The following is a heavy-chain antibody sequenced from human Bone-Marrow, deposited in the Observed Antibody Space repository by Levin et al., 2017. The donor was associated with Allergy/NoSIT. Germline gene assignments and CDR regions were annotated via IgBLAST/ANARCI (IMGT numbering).Heavy chain of an antibody. CDR2: ITGYNLKT. Sequence: GESLKISCKASGYTFTNYGIGWVRQAPGQGLEWLGWITGYNLKTKYAEKFQGRVIMTRDTSTGTAYMELRSLRADDTVVYYCAGLWEVRIYCQGLDVWGQGTTVTVSS. V-gene: IGHV1-18*01. J-gene: IGHJ6*02. D-gene: IGHD1-26*01. CDR1: GYTFTNYG. CDR3: AGLWEVRIYCQGLDV.